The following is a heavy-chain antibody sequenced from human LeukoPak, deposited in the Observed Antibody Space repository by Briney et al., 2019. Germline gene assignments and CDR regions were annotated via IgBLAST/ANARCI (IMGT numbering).Heavy chain of an antibody. CDR1: GCTFSSNS. V-gene: IGHV3-66*01. CDR2: IYSGGDT. CDR3: ARYNFYGGTPFDC. Sequence: GGSLRLSRAASGCTFSSNSMNWVRQAPGKGREWGSVIYSGGDTYYADSAKGRFTISRDNSKNTLYLQMNSLRAEDTAVYYCARYNFYGGTPFDCWGQGTLVTVSS. J-gene: IGHJ4*02. D-gene: IGHD4-23*01.